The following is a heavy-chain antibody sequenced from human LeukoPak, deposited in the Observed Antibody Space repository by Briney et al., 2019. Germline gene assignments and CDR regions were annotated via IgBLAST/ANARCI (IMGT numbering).Heavy chain of an antibody. Sequence: GGSLRLSCAASGFTFSSYEMNWVRQAPGKGLEWVSYISSSDSTIYYADSVKGRFTISRDNAKKSLYLQVNSLRAEDTAVYYCARGGNKEFDYWGQGTLVTVSS. V-gene: IGHV3-48*03. J-gene: IGHJ4*02. CDR3: ARGGNKEFDY. CDR2: ISSSDSTI. D-gene: IGHD2/OR15-2a*01. CDR1: GFTFSSYE.